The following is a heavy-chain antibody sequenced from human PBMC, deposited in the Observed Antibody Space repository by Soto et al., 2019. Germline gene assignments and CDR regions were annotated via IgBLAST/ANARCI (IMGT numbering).Heavy chain of an antibody. J-gene: IGHJ3*02. V-gene: IGHV1-2*02. Sequence: ASVKVSCKASGDTFTGYYMHWLRQAPGQGLEWMAWINPNSGGTNYAQKFQGRVTMTRATSISTAYTELRRLRSDDTAVYYCAREGSVLAFDISRQGTTVTVSS. CDR2: INPNSGGT. CDR1: GDTFTGYY. CDR3: AREGSVLAFDI. D-gene: IGHD2-15*01.